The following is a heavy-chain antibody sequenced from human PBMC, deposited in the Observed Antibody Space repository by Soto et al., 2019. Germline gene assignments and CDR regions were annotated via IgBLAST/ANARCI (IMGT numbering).Heavy chain of an antibody. D-gene: IGHD2-21*01. CDR3: XXXXRTYCGGDNCEHYFDY. V-gene: IGHV1-18*01. CDR2: ISGYNGNT. CDR1: GYTFTXYG. Sequence: QVQLVQSGAEVKKPGASVKVSCKTSGYTFTXYGVXXVRQAPGLXLEWMGWISGYNGNTNSAPKFQGRVSMXTDTSTSTAXXXXXXXXXXXXXXXXXXXXXRTYCGGDNCEHYFDYWGQGTLVTVSS. J-gene: IGHJ4*02.